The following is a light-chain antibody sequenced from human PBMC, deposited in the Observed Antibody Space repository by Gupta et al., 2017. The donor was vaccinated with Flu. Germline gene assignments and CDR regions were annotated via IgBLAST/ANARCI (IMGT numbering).Light chain of an antibody. CDR3: AAWDDSLNGL. J-gene: IGLJ1*01. CDR2: SNN. V-gene: IGLV1-44*01. CDR1: SSNIGSNT. Sequence: QSVLTPPPSASGTPGHRVTISCSGSSSNIGSNTVNWYQQLPGTARKLLIYSNNQRPSGVPDRFSGSKSGTSASLAISGLQAEDEADYYCAAWDDSLNGLFGTGTKVTVL.